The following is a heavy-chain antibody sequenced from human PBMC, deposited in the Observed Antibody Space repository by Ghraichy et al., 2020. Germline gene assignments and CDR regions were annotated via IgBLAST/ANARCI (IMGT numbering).Heavy chain of an antibody. CDR2: IFSGGST. CDR1: EFTVSSNY. J-gene: IGHJ4*02. CDR3: ARSEASRPYYFDY. V-gene: IGHV3-53*05. D-gene: IGHD1-14*01. Sequence: GGSLRLSCAASEFTVSSNYMSWIRQAPGKGLEWVSVIFSGGSTYYADSVRGRFSISRDNSKNTLYVQMNSVRAEDTAVYYCARSEASRPYYFDYWGQGILVTVSS.